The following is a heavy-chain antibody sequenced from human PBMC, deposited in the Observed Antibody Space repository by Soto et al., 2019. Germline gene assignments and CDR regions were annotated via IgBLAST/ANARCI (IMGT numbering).Heavy chain of an antibody. CDR1: GYTFTSYA. Sequence: ASVKVSCKASGYTFTSYAMHWVRQAPGQRLEWMGWINAGNGNTKYSQKFQGRVTITRDTSASTAYMELSSLRSEDTAVYYCAREGYCSGGSCLKFDYWGQGTLVTVS. V-gene: IGHV1-3*01. CDR2: INAGNGNT. J-gene: IGHJ4*02. CDR3: AREGYCSGGSCLKFDY. D-gene: IGHD2-15*01.